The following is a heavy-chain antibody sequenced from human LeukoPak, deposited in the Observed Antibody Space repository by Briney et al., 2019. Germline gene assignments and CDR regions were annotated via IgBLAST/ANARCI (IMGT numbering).Heavy chain of an antibody. D-gene: IGHD6-13*01. CDR3: ARAQSLTAPAGTFANS. CDR1: GYTFTGYF. J-gene: IGHJ4*02. V-gene: IGHV1-2*02. CDR2: INTNSGGT. Sequence: GASVKDSCKASGYTFTGYFLHWVRRAPGQGFESMGCINTNSGGTYYTKRFQGRVTMTRDTSISRAYMALSSLRSDDTAVYYCARAQSLTAPAGTFANSWGQGTLVTVSS.